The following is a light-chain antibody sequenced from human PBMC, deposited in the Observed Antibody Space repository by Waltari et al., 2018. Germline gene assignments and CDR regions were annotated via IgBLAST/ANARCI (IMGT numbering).Light chain of an antibody. CDR1: KLGDKY. Sequence: SYELTQPPSVSVSPGQTASITCSGDKLGDKYACWHQQKPGQSPVLVIYQDSKRPSWIPGRFAGAYSGNTATLTISGTQAMDEADYYCQAWDSSTVVVGGGTKLTVL. V-gene: IGLV3-1*01. CDR2: QDS. J-gene: IGLJ2*01. CDR3: QAWDSSTVV.